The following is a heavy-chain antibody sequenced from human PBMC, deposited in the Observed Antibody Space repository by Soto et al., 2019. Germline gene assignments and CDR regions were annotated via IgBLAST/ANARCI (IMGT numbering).Heavy chain of an antibody. Sequence: SVKVSCKASGGTFSSYAISWVRQAPGQGLEWMGGIIPIFGTANYAQKFQGRVTITADKSTSTAYMELSSLRSEDTAVYYCARGVGSITHYYYYGMDVWGQGTTVTVSS. CDR2: IIPIFGTA. J-gene: IGHJ6*02. CDR3: ARGVGSITHYYYYGMDV. D-gene: IGHD3-10*01. V-gene: IGHV1-69*06. CDR1: GGTFSSYA.